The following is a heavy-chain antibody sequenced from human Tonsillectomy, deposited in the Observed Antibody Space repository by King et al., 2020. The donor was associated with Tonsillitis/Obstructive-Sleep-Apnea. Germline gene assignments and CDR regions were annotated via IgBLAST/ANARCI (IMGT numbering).Heavy chain of an antibody. J-gene: IGHJ4*02. CDR1: GFTFNFYS. CDR3: TRDIRGNYDFWSGYPGY. CDR2: SSGSGNTI. Sequence: VQLVESGGGLIQPGGSLRLSCAASGFTFNFYSMDWVRQAPGKGLEWVSYSSGSGNTIYYADSVKGRFTISRDNAKSSLYLQMNRLRDEDTAVYYCTRDIRGNYDFWSGYPGYWGQGTLVTVSS. V-gene: IGHV3-48*02. D-gene: IGHD3-3*01.